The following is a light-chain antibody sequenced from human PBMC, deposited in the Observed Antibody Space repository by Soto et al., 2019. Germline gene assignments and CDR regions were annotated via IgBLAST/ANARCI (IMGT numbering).Light chain of an antibody. CDR2: GAS. J-gene: IGKJ1*01. CDR3: QQYNNWPPAWT. V-gene: IGKV3-15*01. CDR1: QSVSSN. Sequence: EIVMTQSPATLPVFPGERATLSCRASQSVSSNLAWYQQKPGQAPRLLIYGASTRATGIPARFSGSGSGTEFTLTISSLKSEDFAVYDCQQYNNWPPAWTFGQGTKVEIK.